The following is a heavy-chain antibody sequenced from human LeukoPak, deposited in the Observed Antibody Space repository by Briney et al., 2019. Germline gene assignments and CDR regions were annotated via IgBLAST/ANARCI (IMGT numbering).Heavy chain of an antibody. Sequence: SETLSLTCTASGGSISITTSYWGWIRQPPGQGREWIARINYSGSTYYNPSLKSRVAKSIDTSKNQFSLKLNPVTAADTAVYYCVRRNHYFDYWGQGTLVGVSS. J-gene: IGHJ4*02. CDR2: INYSGST. V-gene: IGHV4-39*01. CDR1: GGSISITTSY. CDR3: VRRNHYFDY.